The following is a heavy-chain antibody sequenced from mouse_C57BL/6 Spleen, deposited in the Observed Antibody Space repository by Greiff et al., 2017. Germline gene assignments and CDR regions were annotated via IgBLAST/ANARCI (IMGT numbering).Heavy chain of an antibody. V-gene: IGHV1-55*01. CDR3: ARTPYDYDDY. CDR2: IYPGSGST. J-gene: IGHJ2*01. CDR1: GYTFTSYW. Sequence: VQLQQPGAELVKPGASVKMSCKASGYTFTSYWITWVKQRPGQGLEWIGVIYPGSGSTNYNEKFKGKATLTVDTSSSTAYMQLSSLTSEDSAVYYCARTPYDYDDYWGQGTTLTVSS. D-gene: IGHD2-4*01.